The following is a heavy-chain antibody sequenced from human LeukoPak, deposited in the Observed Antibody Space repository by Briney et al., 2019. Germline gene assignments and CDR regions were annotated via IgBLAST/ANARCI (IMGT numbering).Heavy chain of an antibody. D-gene: IGHD6-13*01. CDR2: IYHSGST. J-gene: IGHJ3*02. CDR3: ARDLAAAGTINAFDI. V-gene: IGHV4-4*02. Sequence: SGTLSLTCAVSGGSISSSNWWSWVRQPPGKGLEWIGEIYHSGSTNYNPSLKSRVTISVDKSKNQFSLKLSSVTAADTAVYYCARDLAAAGTINAFDIWGQGTMVTVSS. CDR1: GGSISSSNW.